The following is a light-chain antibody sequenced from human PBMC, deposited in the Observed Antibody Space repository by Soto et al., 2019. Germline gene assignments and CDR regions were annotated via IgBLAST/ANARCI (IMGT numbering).Light chain of an antibody. CDR2: WAS. CDR3: QQYYTTPLT. CDR1: QNVLYSSNNKNY. Sequence: DFVMTQSPDSLAVSVCERSTINCNSSQNVLYSSNNKNYLAWYQQKPGQPPKLLIYWASTRESGVPDRFSGSGSGTDFTLTISSLQAEDVAVYYCQQYYTTPLTFGGGTKVDIK. J-gene: IGKJ4*01. V-gene: IGKV4-1*01.